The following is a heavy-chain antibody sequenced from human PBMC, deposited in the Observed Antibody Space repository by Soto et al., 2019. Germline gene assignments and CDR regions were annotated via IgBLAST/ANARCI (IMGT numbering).Heavy chain of an antibody. CDR2: IIPIFGTA. D-gene: IGHD6-13*01. Sequence: ASVKVSCKASGGTFSSYAISWVRQAPGQGLEWMGGIIPIFGTANYAQKFQGRVTITADKSTSTAYMELSSLRSEDTAVYYCARDPIIAAAGLYYYYGMDVWGQGTTVTVSS. CDR1: GGTFSSYA. CDR3: ARDPIIAAAGLYYYYGMDV. J-gene: IGHJ6*02. V-gene: IGHV1-69*06.